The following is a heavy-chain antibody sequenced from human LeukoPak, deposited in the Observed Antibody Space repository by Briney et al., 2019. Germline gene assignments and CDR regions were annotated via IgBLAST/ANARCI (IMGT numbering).Heavy chain of an antibody. J-gene: IGHJ6*03. Sequence: GGSLRLSCAASGFTFDDYAMHWVRQAPGKGLEWVSGISWNSGSIGYADSVKGRFTISRDNAKNSLYLQMNSLRAEDTALYYCAKGQARLTYMDVWGKGTTVTVSS. V-gene: IGHV3-9*01. CDR3: AKGQARLTYMDV. CDR1: GFTFDDYA. CDR2: ISWNSGSI.